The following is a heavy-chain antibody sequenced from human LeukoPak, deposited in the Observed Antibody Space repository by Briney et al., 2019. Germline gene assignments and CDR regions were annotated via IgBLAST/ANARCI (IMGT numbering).Heavy chain of an antibody. J-gene: IGHJ4*02. CDR3: AQGTDYYGSGGHFDF. Sequence: PGGSLRLSCAASGFTFSSYAMSWVRQAPGEGLEWVSGISGGATSTDYADSVRGRFSISRDNFKNTVSLQMSSLRAEDTATYYCAQGTDYYGSGGHFDFWGQGALVTVSS. D-gene: IGHD3-10*01. V-gene: IGHV3-23*01. CDR2: ISGGATST. CDR1: GFTFSSYA.